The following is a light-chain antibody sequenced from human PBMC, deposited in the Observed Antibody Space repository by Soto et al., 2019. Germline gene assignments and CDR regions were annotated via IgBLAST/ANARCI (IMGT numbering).Light chain of an antibody. J-gene: IGKJ1*01. V-gene: IGKV3-15*01. Sequence: IVMTQSPATLSVSPGETATLSCRASQNVNYNLAWYQQKPGQAPSLLIHDASIRATAIPARFSGSGSGTEFTLTISSLQSEDFAVYYCQQYYNWPRTFGQGTKVDIK. CDR3: QQYYNWPRT. CDR1: QNVNYN. CDR2: DAS.